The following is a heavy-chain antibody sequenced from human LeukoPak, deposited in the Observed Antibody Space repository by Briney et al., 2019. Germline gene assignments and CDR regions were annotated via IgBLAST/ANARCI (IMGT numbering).Heavy chain of an antibody. CDR3: ARAGEPPYYYYMDV. CDR1: VGSISSSRYY. D-gene: IGHD7-27*01. J-gene: IGHJ6*03. CDR2: IYYSGST. Sequence: PSETLSLTCTVSVGSISSSRYYWGWIRQPPGTGLEWIGSIYYSGSTYYNPSLKSRVTISVDTSKNQFSLKLSSVTAADTAVYYCARAGEPPYYYYMDVWGKGTTVTVSS. V-gene: IGHV4-39*01.